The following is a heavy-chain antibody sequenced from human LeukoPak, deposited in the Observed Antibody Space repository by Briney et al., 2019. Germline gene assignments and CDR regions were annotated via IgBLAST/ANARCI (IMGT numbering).Heavy chain of an antibody. CDR3: ARGAGYDPFDY. Sequence: LPETLSLTCAVYGGSFSDFFWSWIRQPPGKGLEWIGEINHSGGTNYNPSLMSRVTISVDTSKNQFSLKLSSVTAADTAVYYCARGAGYDPFDYWGQGTLVTVSS. D-gene: IGHD3-3*01. CDR2: INHSGGT. J-gene: IGHJ4*02. CDR1: GGSFSDFF. V-gene: IGHV4-34*01.